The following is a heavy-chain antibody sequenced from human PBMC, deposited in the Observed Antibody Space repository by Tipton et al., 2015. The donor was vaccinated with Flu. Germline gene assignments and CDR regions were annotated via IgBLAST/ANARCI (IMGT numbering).Heavy chain of an antibody. D-gene: IGHD1-26*01. V-gene: IGHV4-59*08. CDR2: IYYSGST. J-gene: IGHJ6*02. Sequence: LSLTCTVSGGSISSYYWGWIRQPPGKGLEWIGYIYYSGSTNYNPSLKSRVTISVDTSKNQFSLKLSSVTAADTAVYYCARHGIYSGSYLWYYYYGMDVWGQGTTVTVSS. CDR1: GGSISSYY. CDR3: ARHGIYSGSYLWYYYYGMDV.